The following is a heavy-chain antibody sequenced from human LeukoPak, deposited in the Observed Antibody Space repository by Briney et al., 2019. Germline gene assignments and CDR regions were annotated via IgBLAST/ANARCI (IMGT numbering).Heavy chain of an antibody. J-gene: IGHJ4*02. Sequence: GGSLRLPCAASGFTFSDYYMSWIRQAPGKGLEWVSYISSSSSYTNYADSVKGRFTISRDNAKNSLYLQMNSLRAEDTAVYYCARFIAAAGRDYFDYWGQGTLVTVSS. CDR3: ARFIAAAGRDYFDY. CDR1: GFTFSDYY. D-gene: IGHD6-13*01. CDR2: ISSSSSYT. V-gene: IGHV3-11*06.